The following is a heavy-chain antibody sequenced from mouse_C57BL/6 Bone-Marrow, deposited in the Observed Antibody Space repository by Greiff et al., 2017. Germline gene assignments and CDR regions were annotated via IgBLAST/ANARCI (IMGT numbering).Heavy chain of an antibody. CDR3: AGSRLLRHFDY. CDR2: IYPGDGDT. CDR1: GYAFSSSW. D-gene: IGHD1-2*01. V-gene: IGHV1-82*01. Sequence: QVQLKQSGPELVKPGASVKISCKASGYAFSSSWMNWVKQRPGQGLEWIGRIYPGDGDTNYNGKFQGKATLTADKSSSTAYMQLSSLTSEDSAVYFCAGSRLLRHFDYWGQGTTLTVSS. J-gene: IGHJ2*01.